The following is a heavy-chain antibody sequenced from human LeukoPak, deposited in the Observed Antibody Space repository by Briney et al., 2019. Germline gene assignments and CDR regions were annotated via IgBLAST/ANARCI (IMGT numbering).Heavy chain of an antibody. CDR3: ASTRPRVFHFDC. V-gene: IGHV1-2*02. Sequence: ASVKVSCKASGYTFTGDYIHWVRQAPGQGLEWMGWINPNSGGTNNAQKFQGRVTMTRDTSTSTVYMELSSLRSEDTAVYYCASTRPRVFHFDCWGQGTLVTVSS. J-gene: IGHJ4*02. CDR2: INPNSGGT. CDR1: GYTFTGDY.